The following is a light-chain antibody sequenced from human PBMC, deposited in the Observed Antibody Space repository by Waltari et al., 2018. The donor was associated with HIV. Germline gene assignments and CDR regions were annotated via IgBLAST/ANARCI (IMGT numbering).Light chain of an antibody. V-gene: IGKV4-1*01. J-gene: IGKJ4*01. CDR1: RTVLYNRNY. CDR2: WAS. Sequence: DIVMTQSPDSLAVSLGARATVTCQSSRTVLYNRNYLAWYQQKPGQAPKVLIYWASTRAFGVPDRFSGSGSGTDFSLTISRVQADDVAIYYCQQYYTLRSTFGGGTKIEI. CDR3: QQYYTLRST.